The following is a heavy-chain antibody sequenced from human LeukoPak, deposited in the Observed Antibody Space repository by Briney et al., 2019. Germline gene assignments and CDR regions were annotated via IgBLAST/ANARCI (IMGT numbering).Heavy chain of an antibody. D-gene: IGHD1-26*01. V-gene: IGHV3-74*01. CDR1: GFTFSSYW. CDR3: ARAQSRGNAFDI. CDR2: INTDGSST. J-gene: IGHJ3*02. Sequence: GGSLRLSCAVSGFTFSSYWMHWVRQAPGKGLVWVSRINTDGSSTSYADSVKGRFTISRDNAKNTLYLQMNSLRAEDTAVYYCARAQSRGNAFDIWGQGTMVTVSS.